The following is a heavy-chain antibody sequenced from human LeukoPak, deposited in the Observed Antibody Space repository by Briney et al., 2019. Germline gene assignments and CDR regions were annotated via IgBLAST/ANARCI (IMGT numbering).Heavy chain of an antibody. V-gene: IGHV3-23*01. CDR1: GFTFSSYA. Sequence: GGSLRLSCAASGFTFSSYAMSWVRQAPGKGLEWVSAISGSGGSTYYADSVKGRFTISRDNPKNMLYLQMNSLRAEDTAVYYCAKGAEQQLVLGDNWFDPWGQGTLVTVSS. J-gene: IGHJ5*02. CDR3: AKGAEQQLVLGDNWFDP. D-gene: IGHD6-13*01. CDR2: ISGSGGST.